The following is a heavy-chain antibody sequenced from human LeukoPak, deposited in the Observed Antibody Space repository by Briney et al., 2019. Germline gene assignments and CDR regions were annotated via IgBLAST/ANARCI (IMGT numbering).Heavy chain of an antibody. Sequence: SETLSLTCTVSGYSISSGYYWGWIRQPPGKGLEWIGSIYHSGSTYYNPSLKSRVTISVDTSKNQSSLKLSSVTAADTAVYYCARRGILDSFRYYYYMDVWGKGTTVTVSS. J-gene: IGHJ6*03. V-gene: IGHV4-38-2*02. CDR2: IYHSGST. D-gene: IGHD3-10*01. CDR1: GYSISSGYY. CDR3: ARRGILDSFRYYYYMDV.